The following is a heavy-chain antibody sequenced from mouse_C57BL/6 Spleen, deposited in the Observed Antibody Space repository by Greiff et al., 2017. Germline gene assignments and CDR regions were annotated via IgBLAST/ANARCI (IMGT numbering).Heavy chain of an antibody. CDR2: INPSTGGT. V-gene: IGHV1-42*01. D-gene: IGHD2-4*01. Sequence: VQLQLSGPELVKPGASVKISCKASGYSFTGYYMNWVKQSPEKSLEWIGEINPSTGGTTYNQKFKAKATLTVDKSSSTAYMQLKSLTSEDSAVYYCARVDDYDGYFDVWGTGTTVTVSS. J-gene: IGHJ1*03. CDR3: ARVDDYDGYFDV. CDR1: GYSFTGYY.